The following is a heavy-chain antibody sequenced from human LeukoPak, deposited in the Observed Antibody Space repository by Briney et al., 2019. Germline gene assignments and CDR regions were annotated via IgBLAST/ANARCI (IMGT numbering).Heavy chain of an antibody. J-gene: IGHJ3*01. D-gene: IGHD5-12*01. CDR1: DGSINNHY. CDR2: VYYSGSI. CDR3: VRRRKVAATGDAFDV. Sequence: PSETLSLTCTVSDGSINNHYWNWIRQPPGKGLEWIGYVYYSGSINYNPSLKSRVTISVDTSKTHFSLKLNSVTAADTAVYYCVRRRKVAATGDAFDVWGQGTVVTVSS. V-gene: IGHV4-59*08.